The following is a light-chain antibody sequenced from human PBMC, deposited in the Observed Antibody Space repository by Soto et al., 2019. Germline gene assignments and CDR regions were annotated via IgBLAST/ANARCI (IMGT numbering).Light chain of an antibody. CDR2: DAS. J-gene: IGKJ1*01. CDR3: QQYNTWPRT. Sequence: EIVLTQSPATVSVSPGERVTLSCRASQNIDINLAWYQQKPGQPPRLLIYDASTRATGIPARFSGSGSGTEFTLTISSLQSEDFAVYYCQQYNTWPRTFGQGTKVDIK. V-gene: IGKV3-15*01. CDR1: QNIDIN.